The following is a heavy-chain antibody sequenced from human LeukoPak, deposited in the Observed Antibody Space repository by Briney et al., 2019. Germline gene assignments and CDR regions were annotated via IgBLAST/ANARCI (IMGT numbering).Heavy chain of an antibody. D-gene: IGHD2-15*01. CDR2: INSDGSST. CDR3: ARESPYSDSYGKDV. Sequence: GGSLRLSCAASGFTFSSYWMHWVRQAPGKGLVWVSRINSDGSSTSYADSVKGRFTISRDNSKNTLYLQMNSLRAEDTAVYYCARESPYSDSYGKDVWGQGTTVTVSS. V-gene: IGHV3-74*01. J-gene: IGHJ6*02. CDR1: GFTFSSYW.